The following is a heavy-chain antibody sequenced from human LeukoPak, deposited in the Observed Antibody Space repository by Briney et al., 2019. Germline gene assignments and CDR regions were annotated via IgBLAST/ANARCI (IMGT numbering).Heavy chain of an antibody. CDR1: GGSISSGGYH. J-gene: IGHJ4*02. Sequence: SETLSLTCTVSGGSISSGGYHWGWIRQHPGKGLEWIGYIYYSGSTYYNPSLKSRVTISVGTSKNQFSLKLSSVTAADTAVYYCARALGRNAYCGGDCYYLLDYWGQGTLVTVSS. CDR2: IYYSGST. CDR3: ARALGRNAYCGGDCYYLLDY. D-gene: IGHD2-21*02. V-gene: IGHV4-31*03.